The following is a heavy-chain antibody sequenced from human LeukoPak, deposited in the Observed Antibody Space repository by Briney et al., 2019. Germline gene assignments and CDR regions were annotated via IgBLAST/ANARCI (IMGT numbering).Heavy chain of an antibody. D-gene: IGHD3-16*02. Sequence: ASVKVPCKASGYTFTSYAMHWVRQAPGQRLEWMGWINAGNGNTKYSQKFQGRVTITRDTSASTAYVELSSLRSEDTAVYYCARDLGYTSIAARSFDYWGQGTLVTVSS. CDR3: ARDLGYTSIAARSFDY. CDR1: GYTFTSYA. CDR2: INAGNGNT. J-gene: IGHJ4*02. V-gene: IGHV1-3*01.